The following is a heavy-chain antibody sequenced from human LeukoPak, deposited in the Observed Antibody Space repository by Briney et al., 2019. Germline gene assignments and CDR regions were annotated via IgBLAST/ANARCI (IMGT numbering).Heavy chain of an antibody. CDR1: GFTFSSYA. J-gene: IGHJ5*02. D-gene: IGHD3-22*01. CDR3: AKDPRRRYYYDSSGHP. V-gene: IGHV3-23*01. Sequence: GGSLRLSCAASGFTFSSYAMSWVRQAPGKGLDWVSAISGSGGSTYYADSVKGRFTISRDNSKNTLYLQMNSLRAEDTAVYYCAKDPRRRYYYDSSGHPWGQGTLVTVSS. CDR2: ISGSGGST.